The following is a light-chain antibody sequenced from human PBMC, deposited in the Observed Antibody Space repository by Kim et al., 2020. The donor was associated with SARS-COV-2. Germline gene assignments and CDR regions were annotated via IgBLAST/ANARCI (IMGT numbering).Light chain of an antibody. Sequence: PGKTAPITCGTGDTGSKGVHWYQQKPGQAPALLIYDDYARPSGIPERFSGSNSGTTATLTISGVEAGDEADYYCQVWDSSSDPYVFGTGTKVTVL. CDR2: DDY. J-gene: IGLJ1*01. CDR1: DTGSKG. CDR3: QVWDSSSDPYV. V-gene: IGLV3-21*03.